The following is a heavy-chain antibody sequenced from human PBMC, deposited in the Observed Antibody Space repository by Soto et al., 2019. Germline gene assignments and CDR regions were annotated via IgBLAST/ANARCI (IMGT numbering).Heavy chain of an antibody. CDR1: GGTFSSYA. J-gene: IGHJ4*02. V-gene: IGHV1-69*13. CDR3: ARDMGYSSSWGAYYFDY. CDR2: IIPIFGTA. Sequence: SVKVSCKASGGTFSSYAISWVRQAPGQGLELMGGIIPIFGTANYAQKFQGRVTITADESTSTAYMELSSLRSEDTAVYYCARDMGYSSSWGAYYFDYWGQGTLVTVSS. D-gene: IGHD6-6*01.